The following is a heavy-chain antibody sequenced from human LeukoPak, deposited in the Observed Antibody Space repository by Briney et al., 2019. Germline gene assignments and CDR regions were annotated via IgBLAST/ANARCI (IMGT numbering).Heavy chain of an antibody. J-gene: IGHJ5*02. Sequence: LPGGSLRLSCAASGFTFSSYAMSWVRQAPGKGLEWVSSIGGSGGTTNYADSVKGRFTISRDNSKSTLCLQMNSLRAEDTAVYYCAKDYGDTRLNYFDPWGQGTLVTVSS. D-gene: IGHD4-17*01. CDR1: GFTFSSYA. CDR3: AKDYGDTRLNYFDP. V-gene: IGHV3-23*01. CDR2: IGGSGGTT.